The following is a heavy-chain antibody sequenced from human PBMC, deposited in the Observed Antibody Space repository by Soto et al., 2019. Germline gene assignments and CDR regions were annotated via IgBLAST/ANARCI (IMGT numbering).Heavy chain of an antibody. CDR2: ISYSGTT. D-gene: IGHD3-16*01. Sequence: SETLCLTWAVSGGSITSGSYYWGWLRRPPGKGLEWIGSISYSGTTYYNPSLRSRVTMSVDTSKNQFSLKLSSVTAADTAVFYCARHTSKGGPRGGWFEPWGKGTLV. J-gene: IGHJ5*02. V-gene: IGHV4-39*01. CDR3: ARHTSKGGPRGGWFEP. CDR1: GGSITSGSYY.